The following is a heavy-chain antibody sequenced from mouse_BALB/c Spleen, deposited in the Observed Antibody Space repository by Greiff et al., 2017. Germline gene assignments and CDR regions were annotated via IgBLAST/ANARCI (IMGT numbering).Heavy chain of an antibody. Sequence: QVQLKQSGAELARPGASVKMSCKASGYTFTSYTMHWVKQRPGQGLEWIGYINPSSGYTNYNQKFKDKATLTADKSSSTAYMQLSSLTSEDSAVYYCARVWSKGAWFAYWGQGTLVTVSA. CDR1: GYTFTSYT. D-gene: IGHD2-10*02. J-gene: IGHJ3*01. V-gene: IGHV1-4*01. CDR3: ARVWSKGAWFAY. CDR2: INPSSGYT.